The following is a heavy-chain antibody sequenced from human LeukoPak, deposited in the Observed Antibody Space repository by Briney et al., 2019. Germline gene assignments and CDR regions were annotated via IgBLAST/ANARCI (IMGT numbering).Heavy chain of an antibody. D-gene: IGHD3-9*01. Sequence: SVKVSFKASGGTFISYAISWVRQAPGQGLEWMGGIIPIFGTANYAQKFQGRVTITADESTSTAYMELSSLRSEDTAVYYCARVGVSYDILTGYFDYWGQGTLVTVSS. CDR1: GGTFISYA. CDR2: IIPIFGTA. CDR3: ARVGVSYDILTGYFDY. J-gene: IGHJ4*02. V-gene: IGHV1-69*01.